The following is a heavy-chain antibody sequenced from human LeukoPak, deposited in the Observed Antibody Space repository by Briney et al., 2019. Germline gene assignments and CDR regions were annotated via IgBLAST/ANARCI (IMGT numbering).Heavy chain of an antibody. CDR1: GGTFSSYA. V-gene: IGHV1-69*06. Sequence: GASVKVSCKASGGTFSSYAISWVRQAPGQGLEWMGGIIPIFGTANYAQKLQGRVTITADKSTSTAYMELSSLRSEDKAVYYCARDPRENEYSSSSDAFDIWGQGTMVSVSS. J-gene: IGHJ3*02. D-gene: IGHD6-6*01. CDR2: IIPIFGTA. CDR3: ARDPRENEYSSSSDAFDI.